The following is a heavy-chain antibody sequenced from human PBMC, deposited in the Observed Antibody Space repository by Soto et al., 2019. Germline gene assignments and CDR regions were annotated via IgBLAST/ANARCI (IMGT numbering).Heavy chain of an antibody. D-gene: IGHD1-26*01. Sequence: ASVKVSCKASGYTFTSYGISWVRQAPGQGLEWMGWISAYNGNTNYAQKLQGRVTMTTDTPTSTAYMELRSLRSDDTAVYYCARVAGELLSDGPEPTDYWGQGTLVTVSS. J-gene: IGHJ4*02. CDR1: GYTFTSYG. V-gene: IGHV1-18*01. CDR3: ARVAGELLSDGPEPTDY. CDR2: ISAYNGNT.